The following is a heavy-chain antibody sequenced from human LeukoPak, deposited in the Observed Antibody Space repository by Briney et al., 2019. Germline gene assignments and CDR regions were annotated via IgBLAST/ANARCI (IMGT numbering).Heavy chain of an antibody. CDR1: GNYW. Sequence: GGSLRLSCAASGNYWMHWVRQAPGKGLVWVSHINSDGSWTSYADSVKGRFTISRDNSKNMVYVQMNSLRAEDTAVYFCAKPPRVVVVTAFDSWGQGTLVTVSS. CDR2: INSDGSWT. D-gene: IGHD2-21*02. J-gene: IGHJ4*02. V-gene: IGHV3-74*01. CDR3: AKPPRVVVVTAFDS.